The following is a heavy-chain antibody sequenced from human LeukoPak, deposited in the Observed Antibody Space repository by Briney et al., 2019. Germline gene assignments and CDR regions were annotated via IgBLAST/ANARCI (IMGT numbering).Heavy chain of an antibody. V-gene: IGHV3-48*03. D-gene: IGHD6-19*01. CDR1: GFTFSSYE. CDR2: ISSSGSTI. J-gene: IGHJ4*02. CDR3: ARGGGGQWLVYFDY. Sequence: GGSLRLSCAASGFTFSSYEMNWVRQAPGKGLEWVSYISSSGSTIYYADSVKGRFTISRDNAKNSLYLQMNSLRAEDTAVYYCARGGGGQWLVYFDYWGQETLVTVSS.